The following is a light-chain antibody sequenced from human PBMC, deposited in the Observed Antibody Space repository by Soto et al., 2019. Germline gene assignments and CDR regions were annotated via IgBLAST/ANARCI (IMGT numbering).Light chain of an antibody. CDR1: QSVISSY. V-gene: IGKV3-20*01. CDR2: GTS. Sequence: EIVLTQSPGTLSLSPGERATLSCRASQSVISSYLAWYQQKPGQAPRLLIYGTSSSATGIPDRFSGSGSGTDFTLTISILEPEDYAVYYCQQYDSAPWTFGQETKVEIK. CDR3: QQYDSAPWT. J-gene: IGKJ1*01.